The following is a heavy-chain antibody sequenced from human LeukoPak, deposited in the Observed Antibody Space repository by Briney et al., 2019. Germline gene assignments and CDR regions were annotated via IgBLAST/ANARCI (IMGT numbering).Heavy chain of an antibody. J-gene: IGHJ1*01. CDR2: ISSSSSYT. CDR1: GFTFSVYY. Sequence: PGGFLRLSCAASGFTFSVYYMSWIRQAPGKGLEWVSYISSSSSYTNYADSVKGRFTTSRDNAKNSLYLQMNSLRAEDTAVYYCASHIVATTEEYFQHWGQGTLVTVSS. CDR3: ASHIVATTEEYFQH. D-gene: IGHD5-12*01. V-gene: IGHV3-11*06.